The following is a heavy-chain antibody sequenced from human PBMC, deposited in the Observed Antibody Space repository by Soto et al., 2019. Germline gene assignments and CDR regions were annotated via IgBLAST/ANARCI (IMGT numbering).Heavy chain of an antibody. CDR3: ARDGVGARVFFGYFDY. CDR2: ISGRGDEI. J-gene: IGHJ4*02. V-gene: IGHV3-23*01. Sequence: GRFMRLSCAATGFSFASDAMNRVRQTPGKGLEWVSGISGRGDEIYYADSVKGRFTISRDNSKNTLYLQLNSLRAEDTAVYYCARDGVGARVFFGYFDYRGQGALVTVSS. CDR1: GFSFASDA. D-gene: IGHD1-26*01.